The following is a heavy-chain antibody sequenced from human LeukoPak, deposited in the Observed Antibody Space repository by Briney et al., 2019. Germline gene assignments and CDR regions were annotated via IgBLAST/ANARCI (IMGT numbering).Heavy chain of an antibody. CDR1: GYTLTELS. V-gene: IGHV1-24*01. CDR2: FDPEDGET. D-gene: IGHD4-17*01. J-gene: IGHJ3*02. CDR3: ATDGRFVRGYGDYVYAFDI. Sequence: ASVKVSCKVSGYTLTELSMHWVRQAPGKGLEWMGGFDPEDGETIYAQKFQGRVTMTEDTSTDTAYMELSSLRSEDTAVYYCATDGRFVRGYGDYVYAFDIWGQGTMVTVSS.